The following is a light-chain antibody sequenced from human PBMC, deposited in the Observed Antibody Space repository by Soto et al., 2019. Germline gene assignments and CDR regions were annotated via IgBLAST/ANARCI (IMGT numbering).Light chain of an antibody. J-gene: IGLJ2*01. Sequence: QSALTQPASVSGSPGQSITISCTGTNSDVGGYNYVSWYQRHPGKAPKLMIYDVTNRPSGVSNRFSGSKSGNTASLTISGLQAEDEADYYCSSYATGGTLVVFGGGTQLTVL. CDR1: NSDVGGYNY. CDR3: SSYATGGTLVV. CDR2: DVT. V-gene: IGLV2-14*03.